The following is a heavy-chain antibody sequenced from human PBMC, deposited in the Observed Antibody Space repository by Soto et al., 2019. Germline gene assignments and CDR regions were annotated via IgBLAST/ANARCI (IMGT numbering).Heavy chain of an antibody. CDR1: GGSFSGYY. J-gene: IGHJ4*02. D-gene: IGHD3-10*01. Sequence: PSETLSLTCAVYGGSFSGYYWSWIRQPPGKGLKWIGEINHSGSANYNPSLKSRVTISVDTSKNQFSLKLSSVTVADTAVYYCARLYGSGSSLDYWGQGTLVTVSS. V-gene: IGHV4-34*01. CDR3: ARLYGSGSSLDY. CDR2: INHSGSA.